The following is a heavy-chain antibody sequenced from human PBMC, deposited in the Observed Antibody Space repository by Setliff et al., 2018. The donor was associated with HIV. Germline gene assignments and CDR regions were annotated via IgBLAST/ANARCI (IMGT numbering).Heavy chain of an antibody. D-gene: IGHD3-22*01. Sequence: SETLSLTCAVSGGSISSNWWSWVRQSPGKGLEWIGEIYHSGSPHYNPSLQSRVTISVDKSKSQFSLKLNSVTAADTAVYYCGGNGYYSIDYWGQGTLVTAPQ. CDR1: GGSISSNW. CDR2: IYHSGSP. J-gene: IGHJ4*02. CDR3: GGNGYYSIDY. V-gene: IGHV4-4*02.